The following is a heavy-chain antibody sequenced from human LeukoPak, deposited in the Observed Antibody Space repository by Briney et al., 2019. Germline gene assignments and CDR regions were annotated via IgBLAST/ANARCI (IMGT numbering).Heavy chain of an antibody. V-gene: IGHV3-20*04. D-gene: IGHD4-17*01. CDR1: GFTFDDYG. CDR3: ARDLGLVVSADYGDYTWFDP. J-gene: IGHJ5*02. Sequence: GRSLRLSCAASGFTFDDYGMSWVRPAPGKGLEWVSGINWNGGSTGYADSVKGRFTISRDNAKNSLYLQMNSLRAEDTAVYYCARDLGLVVSADYGDYTWFDPWGQGTLVTVSS. CDR2: INWNGGST.